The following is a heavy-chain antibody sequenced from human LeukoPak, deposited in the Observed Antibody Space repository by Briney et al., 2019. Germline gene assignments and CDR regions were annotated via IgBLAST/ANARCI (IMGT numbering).Heavy chain of an antibody. D-gene: IGHD2-21*01. CDR1: GYTFPSYF. CDR2: IIPIFGTA. Sequence: SVKVSCKASGYTFPSYFMHWVRQAPGQGLEWMGGIIPIFGTANYAEKFRGRVTITADETTSTAYMELSRLKSEDTAVYYCARDSSEFRSLIPHWGQGTLVTVSS. CDR3: ARDSSEFRSLIPH. J-gene: IGHJ1*01. V-gene: IGHV1-69*13.